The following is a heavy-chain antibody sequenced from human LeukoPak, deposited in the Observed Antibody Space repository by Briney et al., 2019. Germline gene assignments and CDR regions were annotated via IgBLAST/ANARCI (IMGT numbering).Heavy chain of an antibody. V-gene: IGHV3-30-3*01. CDR1: GFTFSSYA. CDR2: ISYDGSNK. D-gene: IGHD6-13*01. CDR3: ARDRRAPGIAAAGLFDY. J-gene: IGHJ4*02. Sequence: GGSLRLSCAASGFTFSSYAMHWVRQAPGKGLEWVAVISYDGSNKYYADSVKGRFTISRDNSKNTLYLQMNSLRAEDTAVYYCARDRRAPGIAAAGLFDYWGQGTLVTVSS.